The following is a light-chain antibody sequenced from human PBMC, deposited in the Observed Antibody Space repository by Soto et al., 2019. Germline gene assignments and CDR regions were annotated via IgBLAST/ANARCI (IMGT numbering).Light chain of an antibody. CDR3: SSYTSSSTQDFHWV. Sequence: QSVLTQPASVSGSPGQSITISCTGTSSDVGGYNYVSWYQQHPGKAPKLMIYEVSNRPSGVSNRFSGSKSGNTASLTISGLQAEDEADYYCSSYTSSSTQDFHWVFGGGTKLTVL. CDR2: EVS. CDR1: SSDVGGYNY. J-gene: IGLJ3*02. V-gene: IGLV2-14*01.